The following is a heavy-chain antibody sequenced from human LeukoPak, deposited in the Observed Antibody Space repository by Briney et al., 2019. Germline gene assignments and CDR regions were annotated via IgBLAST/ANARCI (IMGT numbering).Heavy chain of an antibody. V-gene: IGHV4-61*01. D-gene: IGHD1-26*01. CDR2: IYYSGST. Sequence: SETLSLTCTVSGGSVSSGSYYWSRIRQPPGKGLEWIGYIYYSGSTNYNPSLKSRVTISVDTSKNQFSLKLSSVTAADTAVYYCARSGSFDDYWGQGTLVTVSS. J-gene: IGHJ4*02. CDR1: GGSVSSGSYY. CDR3: ARSGSFDDY.